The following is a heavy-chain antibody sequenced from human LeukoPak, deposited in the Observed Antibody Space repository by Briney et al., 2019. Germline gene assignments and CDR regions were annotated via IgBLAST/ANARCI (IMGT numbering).Heavy chain of an antibody. J-gene: IGHJ6*02. CDR2: IYYSGST. Sequence: SETLSLTCTVSGGSISSYYWSWIRQPPGKGLEWIGYIYYSGSTNYNPSLKSRVTISVDTSKNQFSLKLSSVTAADTAVYYCARESSSKWSGWYGHYYYGMDVWGQGTTVTVSS. CDR3: ARESSSKWSGWYGHYYYGMDV. CDR1: GGSISSYY. V-gene: IGHV4-59*12. D-gene: IGHD6-19*01.